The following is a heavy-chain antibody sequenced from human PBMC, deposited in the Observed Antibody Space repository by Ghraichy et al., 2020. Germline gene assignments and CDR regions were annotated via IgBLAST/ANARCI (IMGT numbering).Heavy chain of an antibody. CDR3: ASPPSKDYYYGMDV. CDR1: GFTVSSNY. CDR2: IYSGGST. Sequence: GALRLSCAASGFTVSSNYMSWVRQAPGKGLEWVSVIYSGGSTYYADSVKGRFTISRDNSKNTLYLQMNSLRAEDTAVYYCASPPSKDYYYGMDVWGQGTTVTVSS. D-gene: IGHD2-2*01. J-gene: IGHJ6*02. V-gene: IGHV3-53*01.